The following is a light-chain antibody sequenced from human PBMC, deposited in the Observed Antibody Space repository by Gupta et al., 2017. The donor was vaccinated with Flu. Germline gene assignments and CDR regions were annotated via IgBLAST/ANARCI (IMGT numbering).Light chain of an antibody. CDR3: AVCDDSRSAWV. V-gene: IGLV1-47*01. J-gene: IGLJ3*02. Sequence: SVLTPPPSASGPPGQRVTISRSGSSSQLGGNFVSWFQQFPGTAPNLLIYRNDRRPSGVSDRFSGSKSGTSASLAISGLRAEDEADYYCAVCDDSRSAWVFGGGTKLTVL. CDR1: SSQLGGNF. CDR2: RND.